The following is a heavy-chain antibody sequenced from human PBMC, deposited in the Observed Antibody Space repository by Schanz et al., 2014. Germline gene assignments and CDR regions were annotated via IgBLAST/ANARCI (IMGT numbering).Heavy chain of an antibody. CDR1: GITFSGYS. J-gene: IGHJ6*03. CDR3: ARGGSSGYDFSIYYMDV. CDR2: IWYDGNNK. D-gene: IGHD5-12*01. Sequence: VQLVESGGGLAQPGGSLRLSCAASGITFSGYSMNWVRQAPGKGLEWVAIIWYDGNNKKYADSVKGRFTISRDNFKNTLFLQMNSLRAEDTAAYYCARGGSSGYDFSIYYMDVWGKGTTVTVSS. V-gene: IGHV3-33*08.